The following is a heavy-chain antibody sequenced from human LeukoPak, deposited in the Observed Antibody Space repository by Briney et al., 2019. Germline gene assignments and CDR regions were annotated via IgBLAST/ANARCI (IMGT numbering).Heavy chain of an antibody. D-gene: IGHD1-1*01. J-gene: IGHJ4*02. CDR3: AKGQELDDGVFDS. CDR1: GFTFSSYA. V-gene: IGHV3-23*01. CDR2: IRSNGDTT. Sequence: GGSLRLSCAASGFTFSSYAMSWVRQAPGKGLEWVSTIRSNGDTTYNADSVKGRFTISRDNSKNTLYLELNSLRVEDTATFYCAKGQELDDGVFDSWGQGTMVTVSS.